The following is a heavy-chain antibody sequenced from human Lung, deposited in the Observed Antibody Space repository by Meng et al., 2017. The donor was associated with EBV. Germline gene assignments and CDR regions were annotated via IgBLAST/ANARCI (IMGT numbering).Heavy chain of an antibody. V-gene: IGHV4-34*01. Sequence: QVQLQQWGAGLLTPSETLSLTCAVYGGSFSGYYWSWIRQPPGKGLEWIGEINHSGSTNYNPSLKSRVTISIDTSKNQFSLKLSSVTAADTAVYYCARGGDWQYYGVYFDYWGQGTLVTVSS. D-gene: IGHD4-17*01. CDR2: INHSGST. CDR1: GGSFSGYY. CDR3: ARGGDWQYYGVYFDY. J-gene: IGHJ4*02.